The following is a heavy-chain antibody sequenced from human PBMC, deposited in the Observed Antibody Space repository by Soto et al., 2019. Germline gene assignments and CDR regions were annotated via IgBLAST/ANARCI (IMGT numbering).Heavy chain of an antibody. CDR1: GYTFTSYG. V-gene: IGHV1-18*01. CDR3: ARDGGFLGSCSSTSCYLFDY. D-gene: IGHD2-2*01. Sequence: QVQLVQSGAEVKKPGASVKVSCKASGYTFTSYGISWVRQAPGQGLEWMGWISAYSGNTNYAQKLQGRVTMTTDTSTSTAYMGLGSLRTDDTAVYYWARDGGFLGSCSSTSCYLFDYWGQGTLVTVSS. CDR2: ISAYSGNT. J-gene: IGHJ4*02.